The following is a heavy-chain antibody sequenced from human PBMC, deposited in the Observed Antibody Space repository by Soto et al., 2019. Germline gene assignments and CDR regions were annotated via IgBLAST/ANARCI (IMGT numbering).Heavy chain of an antibody. J-gene: IGHJ5*02. CDR1: GFTFSSYG. V-gene: IGHV3-30*18. D-gene: IGHD6-13*01. CDR3: AKGLIAAADHNWFDP. CDR2: ISYDGSNK. Sequence: PGGSLRLSCAASGFTFSSYGMHWVRQAPGKGLEWVAVISYDGSNKYYADSVKGRFTISRDNSKNTLYLQLNSLRAEDTAVYYCAKGLIAAADHNWFDPCGQGTMVTLSS.